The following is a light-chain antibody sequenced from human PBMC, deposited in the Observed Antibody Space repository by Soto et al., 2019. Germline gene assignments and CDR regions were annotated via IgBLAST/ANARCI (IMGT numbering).Light chain of an antibody. Sequence: IQMTQSPSSLSASGVHRVTITCQASPNINNYLNWYQQKPGRAPKLLIYDASNLEAGVPSRFRGSGSGTDFTFTISRLQPEDIATYYCQQYENLPTFAQGTRLEIK. CDR2: DAS. CDR3: QQYENLPT. CDR1: PNINNY. J-gene: IGKJ5*01. V-gene: IGKV1-33*01.